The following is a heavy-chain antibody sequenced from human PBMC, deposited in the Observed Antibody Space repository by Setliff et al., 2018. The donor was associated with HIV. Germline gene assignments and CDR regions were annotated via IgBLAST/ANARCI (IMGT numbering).Heavy chain of an antibody. V-gene: IGHV1-69*13. J-gene: IGHJ3*02. Sequence: SVKVSCKASGGTFSSYAISWVRQAPGQGLEWMGGIIPIFGTANYAQKFQGRVTITADESTSTAYMELSSLRSEDTAVYYCARDQGFNDYVWGKYALDIWGQGTMVTVSS. D-gene: IGHD3-16*01. CDR3: ARDQGFNDYVWGKYALDI. CDR1: GGTFSSYA. CDR2: IIPIFGTA.